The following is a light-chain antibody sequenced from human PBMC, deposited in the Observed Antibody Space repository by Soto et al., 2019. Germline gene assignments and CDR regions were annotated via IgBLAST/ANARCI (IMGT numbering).Light chain of an antibody. J-gene: IGKJ1*01. CDR3: QQYGSSPRT. Sequence: EIVMTQSPGTLSLSPGERATLSCRASQSISSSYLAWYQQKAGQAPSLLIYGSSSRATGIPDMFSGSGSRTDFTLTISRLEPEDFAEYYCQQYGSSPRTFGQGTKVEIK. V-gene: IGKV3-20*01. CDR1: QSISSSY. CDR2: GSS.